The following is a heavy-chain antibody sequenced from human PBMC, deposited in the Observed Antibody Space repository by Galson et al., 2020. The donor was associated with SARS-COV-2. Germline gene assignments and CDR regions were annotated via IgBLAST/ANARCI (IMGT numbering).Heavy chain of an antibody. CDR3: ARSRVTAGYFDY. V-gene: IGHV4-38-2*02. J-gene: IGHJ4*02. CDR2: VHHSGST. CDR1: GYSISSGFY. D-gene: IGHD2-21*02. Sequence: SETLSLTCTVSGYSISSGFYWGWIRQPPGKGLEWIVNVHHSGSTYYNPSLKSRLTRSVDTSKNQFSLKLSSVTAADTAIYYCARSRVTAGYFDYWGQGTLVTVSS.